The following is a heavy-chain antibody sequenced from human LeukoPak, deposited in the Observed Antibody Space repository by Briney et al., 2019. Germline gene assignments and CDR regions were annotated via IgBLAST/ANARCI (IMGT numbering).Heavy chain of an antibody. V-gene: IGHV3-30*18. CDR1: GSTFSSYG. CDR3: AKGRSSGWYYFDY. J-gene: IGHJ4*02. Sequence: GGSLRLSCAASGSTFSSYGMHWVRQAPGKGLEWVAVISYDGSNKYYADSVKGRFTISRDNSKNTLYLQMNSLRAEDTAVYYCAKGRSSGWYYFDYWGQGTLVTVSS. CDR2: ISYDGSNK. D-gene: IGHD6-19*01.